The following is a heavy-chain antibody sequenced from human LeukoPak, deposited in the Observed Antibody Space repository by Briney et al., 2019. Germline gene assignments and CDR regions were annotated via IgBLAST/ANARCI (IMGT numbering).Heavy chain of an antibody. J-gene: IGHJ6*02. Sequence: ASVKVSCKDSGYTFTSYDINWVRQATGQGLEWMGWMTPNSGNTGYAQKFQGRVTMTRNTSIGTAYMELSSLRSEDTAVYYCARVGVDFDYYYAMDVWGQGTAVTVSS. D-gene: IGHD3-16*01. V-gene: IGHV1-8*01. CDR2: MTPNSGNT. CDR3: ARVGVDFDYYYAMDV. CDR1: GYTFTSYD.